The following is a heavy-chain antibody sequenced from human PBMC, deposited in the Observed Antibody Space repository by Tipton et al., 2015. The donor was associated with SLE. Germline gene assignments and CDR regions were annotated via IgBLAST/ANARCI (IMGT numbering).Heavy chain of an antibody. CDR3: AGGTGAYFDH. V-gene: IGHV3-30*02. D-gene: IGHD3-16*01. J-gene: IGHJ4*02. CDR2: IRADGSNK. Sequence: GSLRLSCAASGFTFHNYWMHWVRQAPGKGLVWVAFIRADGSNKDYADSVKGRFTISRDNSKNTLYLQMNRLRVEDTAVYYCAGGTGAYFDHWGQGTLVTVSS. CDR1: GFTFHNYW.